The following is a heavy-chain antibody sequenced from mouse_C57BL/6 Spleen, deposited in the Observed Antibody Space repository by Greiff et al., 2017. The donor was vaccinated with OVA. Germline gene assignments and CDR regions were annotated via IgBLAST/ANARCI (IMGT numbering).Heavy chain of an antibody. Sequence: VMLVESGPELVKPGASVKISCKASGYAFSSSWMNWVKQRPGKGLEWIGRIYPGDGDTNYNGKFKGKATLTADKSSSTAYMQLSSLTSEDSAVYFCAREEDFYDYDGWYFDVWGTGTTVTVSS. CDR3: AREEDFYDYDGWYFDV. CDR1: GYAFSSSW. CDR2: IYPGDGDT. J-gene: IGHJ1*03. D-gene: IGHD2-4*01. V-gene: IGHV1-82*01.